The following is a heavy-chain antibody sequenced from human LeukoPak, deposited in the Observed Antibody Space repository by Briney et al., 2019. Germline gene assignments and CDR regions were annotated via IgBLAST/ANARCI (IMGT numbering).Heavy chain of an antibody. CDR2: INSDGSEG. J-gene: IGHJ4*02. D-gene: IGHD4-17*01. CDR3: ARSGDYGDYIDY. Sequence: GGSLRLSCAVSGFTFSGFWMSWSRQAPGKGLEWVASINSDGSEGYYADVVKGRFTISRDNAKNSLYLQINSLRAEDTAVYYCARSGDYGDYIDYWGQGTLVTVSS. CDR1: GFTFSGFW. V-gene: IGHV3-7*03.